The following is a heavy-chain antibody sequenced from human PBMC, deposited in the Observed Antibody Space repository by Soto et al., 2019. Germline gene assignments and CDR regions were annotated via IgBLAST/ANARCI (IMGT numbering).Heavy chain of an antibody. CDR1: GDSVSTIDYY. D-gene: IGHD3-22*01. V-gene: IGHV4-31*03. CDR3: AREGGSYDSGGFLIRGAFHL. J-gene: IGHJ3*01. CDR2: IYYLGNT. Sequence: PSETLSLTCSVSGDSVSTIDYYWTWLRQYPGKGLEWIGNIYYLGNTYYNPSLESRLTISIDTSKNEFSLKLSSVTAADTAVYYCAREGGSYDSGGFLIRGAFHLWGQGTMVTVSS.